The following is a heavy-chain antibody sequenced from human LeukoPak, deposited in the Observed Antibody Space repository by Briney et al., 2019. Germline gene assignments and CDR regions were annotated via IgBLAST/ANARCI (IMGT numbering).Heavy chain of an antibody. CDR3: ARKPTLGGSGSELDY. J-gene: IGHJ4*02. CDR2: ISTSSSYI. CDR1: GFTFGSYG. D-gene: IGHD3-10*01. V-gene: IGHV3-21*01. Sequence: GGSLRLSCAASGFTFGSYGMNWVRQAPGKGLEWVSSISTSSSYIYYADAVKGRFTISRDNAKNSLYLQMNSLRAEDTAVYYCARKPTLGGSGSELDYWGQGTLVTVSS.